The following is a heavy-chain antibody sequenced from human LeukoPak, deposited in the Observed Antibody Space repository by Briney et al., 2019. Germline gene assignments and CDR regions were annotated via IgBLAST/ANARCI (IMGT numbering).Heavy chain of an antibody. CDR1: GFTFSSYS. CDR2: IRGSGGST. D-gene: IGHD3-22*01. V-gene: IGHV3-23*01. Sequence: GGSLRLSCAASGFTFSSYSMNWVRQAPGKGLEWVSAIRGSGGSTYYADSVKGRFTISRDNSKNTLYLQMNSLRAEDTAVYYCARDPSPYYDSSGYKNFDYWGEGTLVTVSS. J-gene: IGHJ4*02. CDR3: ARDPSPYYDSSGYKNFDY.